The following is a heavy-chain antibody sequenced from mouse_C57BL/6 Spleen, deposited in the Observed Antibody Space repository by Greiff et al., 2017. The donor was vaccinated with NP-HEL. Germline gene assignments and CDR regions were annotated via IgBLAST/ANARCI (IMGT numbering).Heavy chain of an antibody. D-gene: IGHD4-1*01. V-gene: IGHV1-26*01. CDR1: GYTFTDYY. CDR3: ARWDSIRDYAMDY. CDR2: INPNNGGT. J-gene: IGHJ4*01. Sequence: VKPGASVKISCKASGYTFTDYYMNWVKQSHGKSLEWIGDINPNNGGTSYNQKFKGKATLTVDKSSSTAYMELRSLTSEDSAVYYCARWDSIRDYAMDYWGQGTSVTVSS.